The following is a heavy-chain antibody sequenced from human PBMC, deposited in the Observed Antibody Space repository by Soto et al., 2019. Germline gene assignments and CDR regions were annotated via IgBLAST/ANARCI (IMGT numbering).Heavy chain of an antibody. CDR1: GGSLSGYD. CDR3: ARHETLHVDYVY. V-gene: IGHV4-59*08. J-gene: IGHJ4*02. Sequence: PSETLSLTWTVAGGSLSGYDGILLRPPPGKGLEWIGYIYYSVSTNYNPSLKSRVTISVDTSKNQFSLKLSSVTAADTAVHYCARHETLHVDYVYGGQETLAPVP. CDR2: IYYSVST. D-gene: IGHD3-16*01.